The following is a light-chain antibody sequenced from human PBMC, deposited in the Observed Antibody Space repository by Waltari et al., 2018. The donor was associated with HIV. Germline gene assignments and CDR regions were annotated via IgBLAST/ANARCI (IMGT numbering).Light chain of an antibody. J-gene: IGLJ1*01. CDR1: RSDIGAYNY. CDR2: EVT. V-gene: IGLV2-14*01. Sequence: QSVLTQPASVSGSPGQSITISCTGSRSDIGAYNYVSWYQHHPGKAPKLIIYEVTNRPSGISNRFSGSKSGETASLTISGLQAEDEAEYYCSSFTDRATLVFGTGTKVTVL. CDR3: SSFTDRATLV.